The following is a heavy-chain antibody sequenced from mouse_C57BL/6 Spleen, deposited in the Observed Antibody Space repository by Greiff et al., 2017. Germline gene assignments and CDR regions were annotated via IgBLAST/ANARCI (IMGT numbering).Heavy chain of an antibody. CDR2: ISSGGDYI. V-gene: IGHV5-9-1*02. Sequence: EVMLVESGEGLVKPGGSLKLSCAASGFTFSSYAMSWVRQTPEKRLEWVAYISSGGDYIYYADTVKGRFTISRDNARNTLYLQMSSLKSEDTAMYYCTRVRGYEDYFDYWGQGTTLTVSS. J-gene: IGHJ2*01. CDR3: TRVRGYEDYFDY. D-gene: IGHD2-2*01. CDR1: GFTFSSYA.